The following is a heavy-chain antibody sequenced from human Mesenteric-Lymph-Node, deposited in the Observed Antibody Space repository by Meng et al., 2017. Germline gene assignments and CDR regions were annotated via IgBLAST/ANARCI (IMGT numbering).Heavy chain of an antibody. J-gene: IGHJ4*02. CDR2: MYYTGTT. V-gene: IGHV4-39*07. D-gene: IGHD5-24*01. CDR1: GASISSSSYY. CDR3: ARGTSRDVNSWYYFDL. Sequence: GSLRPSCTVSGASISSSSYYWGWIRKPPGKGVEWIVSMYYTGTTYYSPSLKSRVTISVDTSKTQFSLRLTSVTAADTAVYYCARGTSRDVNSWYYFDLWGQGTLVTVSS.